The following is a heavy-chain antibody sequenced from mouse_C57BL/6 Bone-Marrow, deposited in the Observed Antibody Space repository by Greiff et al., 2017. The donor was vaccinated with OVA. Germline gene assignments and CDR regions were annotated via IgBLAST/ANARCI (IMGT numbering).Heavy chain of an antibody. Sequence: VQLKQSGPGLAKPSQTLSLTCSVTGYSIPSDYWNWIRKFPGNKLEYMGYISYSGSTYYNPSLKSRIAITRDTSKNQYYLQLNSVTTEDTATYYCEKYGYGKGYFDYGGQGTTLTVSS. D-gene: IGHD2-10*02. CDR3: EKYGYGKGYFDY. V-gene: IGHV3-8*01. J-gene: IGHJ2*01. CDR2: ISYSGST. CDR1: GYSIPSDY.